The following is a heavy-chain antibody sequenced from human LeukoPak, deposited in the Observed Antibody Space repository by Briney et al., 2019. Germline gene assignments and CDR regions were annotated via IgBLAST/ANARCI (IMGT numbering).Heavy chain of an antibody. Sequence: TSSETLSLTCTVSGGSTSRYYWSWIRQPPGKRLEWIGCIFYSGSTSYNPSLKSRVTVSVDSSKNQFSLKLSSVTAADTAVYYCARHPGEYDAFDIWGQGTLVTVSS. CDR3: ARHPGEYDAFDI. V-gene: IGHV4-59*08. CDR1: GGSTSRYY. D-gene: IGHD7-27*01. J-gene: IGHJ3*02. CDR2: IFYSGST.